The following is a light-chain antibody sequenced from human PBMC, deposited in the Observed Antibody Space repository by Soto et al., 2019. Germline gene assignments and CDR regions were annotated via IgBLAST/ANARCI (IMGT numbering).Light chain of an antibody. Sequence: QFPSPLLPSVGDEVALLARPGRRLVIWLAWYQQKPGKAPRFLIYKASSLESGVPSRFSGSGSGTEFTLTISSLQPDDFATYYCQQYNDYSWTFGQGTKVEIK. V-gene: IGKV1-5*03. J-gene: IGKJ1*01. CDR3: QQYNDYSWT. CDR1: RRLVIW. CDR2: KAS.